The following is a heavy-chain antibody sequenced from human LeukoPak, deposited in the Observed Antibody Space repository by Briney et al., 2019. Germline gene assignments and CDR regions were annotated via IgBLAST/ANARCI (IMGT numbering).Heavy chain of an antibody. CDR1: GGSMSNYY. CDR3: ARTIGYYYGSGSYYIFDY. CDR2: IYYSGST. Sequence: PSETLSLTCTVSGGSMSNYYWTWIRQPPGKGLEWIGYIYYSGSTNYNPSLKSRVTISVDTSKNQFSLKLSSVTAADTAVYYCARTIGYYYGSGSYYIFDYWGQGTLVTVSS. D-gene: IGHD3-10*01. V-gene: IGHV4-59*01. J-gene: IGHJ4*02.